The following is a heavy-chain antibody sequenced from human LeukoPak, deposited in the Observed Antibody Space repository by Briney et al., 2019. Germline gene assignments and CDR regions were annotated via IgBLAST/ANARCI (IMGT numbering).Heavy chain of an antibody. CDR2: ISSSSSTI. CDR3: AKEAILLGNAFDV. CDR1: GFTFSSYS. Sequence: GGSLRLSCAASGFTFSSYSMNWVRQAPGKGLEWVSYISSSSSTIYYADSVKGRFTISRDNSKNTLYLQMNSLRAEDTAVYYCAKEAILLGNAFDVWGQGTMVTISS. D-gene: IGHD2-8*01. J-gene: IGHJ3*01. V-gene: IGHV3-48*01.